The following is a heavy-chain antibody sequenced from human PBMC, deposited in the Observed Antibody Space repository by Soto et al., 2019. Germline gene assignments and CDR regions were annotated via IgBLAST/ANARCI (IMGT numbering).Heavy chain of an antibody. J-gene: IGHJ4*02. D-gene: IGHD4-17*01. CDR3: ARSEATVLDY. CDR2: IYYSGST. V-gene: IGHV4-39*07. CDR1: GGSISSSSYY. Sequence: SETLSLTCTVSGGSISSSSYYWGWIRQPPGKGLEWIGSIYYSGSTYYNPSLKSRVTISVDKSKNHFSLKLSSVTAADTAVYYCARSEATVLDYWGPGTLVTVAS.